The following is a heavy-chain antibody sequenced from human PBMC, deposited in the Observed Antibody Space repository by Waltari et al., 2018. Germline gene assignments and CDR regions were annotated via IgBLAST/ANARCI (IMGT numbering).Heavy chain of an antibody. Sequence: QVQLVQSGAEVKKPGSSVKVSCKASGGTFSSYAISWVRQAPGQGLEWMGGIIPIFGTANYAQKFQGRVTITADESTSTAYMELSSLRSEDTAVYYCARGWGRQDIVLMVYARGAFDIWGQGTMVTVSS. J-gene: IGHJ3*02. CDR1: GGTFSSYA. V-gene: IGHV1-69*01. D-gene: IGHD2-8*01. CDR3: ARGWGRQDIVLMVYARGAFDI. CDR2: IIPIFGTA.